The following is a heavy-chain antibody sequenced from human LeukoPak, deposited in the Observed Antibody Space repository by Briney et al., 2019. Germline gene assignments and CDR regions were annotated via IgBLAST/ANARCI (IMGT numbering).Heavy chain of an antibody. CDR2: INEDGSEQ. V-gene: IGHV3-7*01. J-gene: IGHJ4*02. CDR1: GFTFSTYW. CDR3: GRDSFETDIDY. D-gene: IGHD1-14*01. Sequence: GGSLRLSCAASGFTFSTYWMSWVRQAPGKGLEWVANINEDGSEQYYVDSLRGRFSISRDNVKNSLYLQMNSLRAEDTAVYYCGRDSFETDIDYWGQGTLVTVSS.